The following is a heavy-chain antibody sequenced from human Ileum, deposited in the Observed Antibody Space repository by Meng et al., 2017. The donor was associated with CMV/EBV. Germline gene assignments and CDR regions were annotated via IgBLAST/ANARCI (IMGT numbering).Heavy chain of an antibody. D-gene: IGHD2-2*02. CDR1: SNW. CDR2: IYHSGST. CDR3: ARETMTRKGYCSSTSCYSGDFDY. V-gene: IGHV4-4*02. Sequence: SNWWSWVRPPPGKGLEWIGEIYHSGSTNYNPSLKSRVTISVDKSKNQFSLKLSSVTAADTAVYYCARETMTRKGYCSSTSCYSGDFDYWGQGTLVTSPQ. J-gene: IGHJ4*02.